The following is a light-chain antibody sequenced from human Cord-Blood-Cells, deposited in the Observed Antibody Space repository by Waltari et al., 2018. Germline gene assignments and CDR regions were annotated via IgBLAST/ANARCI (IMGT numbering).Light chain of an antibody. CDR3: CSYAGSSTLV. Sequence: QSALTQPASVSGSPGQSITISCPGTSSDVRSYNLVPWYQQHPGKAPTLIFYEGSKRPSGVSNRFSGSKSGNTASLTISGLQAEDEADYYCCSYAGSSTLVFGGGTKLTVL. V-gene: IGLV2-23*01. CDR2: EGS. CDR1: SSDVRSYNL. J-gene: IGLJ2*01.